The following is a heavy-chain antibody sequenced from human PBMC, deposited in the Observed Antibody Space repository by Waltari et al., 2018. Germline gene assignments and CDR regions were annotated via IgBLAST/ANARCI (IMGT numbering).Heavy chain of an antibody. D-gene: IGHD3-10*01. V-gene: IGHV3-7*03. Sequence: EVQVVESGGGLVQPGGSLRLSCAVYEFTFSNFWMTWVRQAPGRGLEWVAKINHAGSEIHYGDSVKGRFTISRDNARNSLYLQMNSLRAEDTAVYYCATYRWLGYWGQGTLVTVSS. J-gene: IGHJ4*02. CDR3: ATYRWLGY. CDR1: EFTFSNFW. CDR2: INHAGSEI.